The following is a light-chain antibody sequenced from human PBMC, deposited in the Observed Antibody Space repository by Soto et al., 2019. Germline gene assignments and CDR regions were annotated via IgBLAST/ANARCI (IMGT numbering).Light chain of an antibody. CDR3: ATWSDSLNTYV. CDR1: SSNIAGNA. V-gene: IGLV1-44*01. J-gene: IGLJ1*01. Sequence: QLVLTQPPSASGTPGQRVAISCSGSSSNIAGNAVNWFQQLPGTAPKLLIYSDNHRPSGVPDRFSGSKSGTSASLAISGLQSEDEADYYCATWSDSLNTYVFGAGTKLTVL. CDR2: SDN.